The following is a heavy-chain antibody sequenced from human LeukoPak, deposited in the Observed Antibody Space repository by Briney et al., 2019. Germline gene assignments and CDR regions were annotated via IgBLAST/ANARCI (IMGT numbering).Heavy chain of an antibody. CDR3: AKVDSFWYFDL. CDR2: IGGSGGST. V-gene: IGHV3-23*01. CDR1: GFTFSSYA. D-gene: IGHD3-9*01. J-gene: IGHJ2*01. Sequence: GGSLRLSCAASGFTFSSYAMTWVRQAPGKGLEWVSAIGGSGGSTYYADSVKGRFTVSRDNSKNTFFVQMNSLRADDTAVYYCAKVDSFWYFDLWGRGTLVTVS.